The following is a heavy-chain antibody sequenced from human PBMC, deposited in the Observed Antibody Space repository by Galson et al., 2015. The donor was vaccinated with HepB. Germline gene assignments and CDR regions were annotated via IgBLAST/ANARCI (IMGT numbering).Heavy chain of an antibody. J-gene: IGHJ3*02. CDR2: ISISSTI. Sequence: SLRLSCAASGFTFSTYDMNWVRQAPGKGLEWVSYISISSTIYYTDSVKGRFTISRDNAKNSLYLQMTSLRAEDTAVYYCARDMYSSSWYDAFDIWGQGTMVTVSS. CDR3: ARDMYSSSWYDAFDI. CDR1: GFTFSTYD. D-gene: IGHD6-13*01. V-gene: IGHV3-48*03.